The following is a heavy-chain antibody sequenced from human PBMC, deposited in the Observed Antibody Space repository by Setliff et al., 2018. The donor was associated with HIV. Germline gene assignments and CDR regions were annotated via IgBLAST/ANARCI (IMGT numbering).Heavy chain of an antibody. V-gene: IGHV4-4*07. D-gene: IGHD3-10*01. CDR1: GGSISSYY. J-gene: IGHJ5*02. Sequence: ASETLSLTCTVSGGSISSYYWSWIRQPAGKGLEWIGRIYTSGSTNYNPSLKSRVTMSVDTSKNQFSLKLSSVTAADTAVYYCARGKGGSGSYPGAGEIDPWGRGTLVTVSS. CDR2: IYTSGST. CDR3: ARGKGGSGSYPGAGEIDP.